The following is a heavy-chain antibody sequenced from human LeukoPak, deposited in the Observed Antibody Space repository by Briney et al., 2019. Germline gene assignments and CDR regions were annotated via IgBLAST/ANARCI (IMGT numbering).Heavy chain of an antibody. V-gene: IGHV3-48*01. J-gene: IGHJ4*01. CDR2: ISPGSSTI. CDR3: ATQAWRTHGAGGYHDDC. D-gene: IGHD2-8*01. CDR1: GFIFNNAW. Sequence: GGSLRLSCAASGFIFNNAWMSWVRQAPGKGLEWVSYISPGSSTIYYADFAKGRFTISRDDGEKSLYLQMNPLRAEDTAVYYCATQAWRTHGAGGYHDDCWGHGTLVTVSS.